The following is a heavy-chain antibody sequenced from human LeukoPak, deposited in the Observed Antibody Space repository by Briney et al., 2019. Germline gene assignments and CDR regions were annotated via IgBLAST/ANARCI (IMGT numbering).Heavy chain of an antibody. Sequence: GGSLRLSCAASGFTFSKYGIHWVLQAPGKGLEWVAVIWYDGRTKYYADSVKGRFTISRDNSKNTLYLQMNSLRAEDTAVYYCARDFEYSSSTGVYWGQGTLVTVSS. J-gene: IGHJ4*02. CDR2: IWYDGRTK. CDR3: ARDFEYSSSTGVY. CDR1: GFTFSKYG. D-gene: IGHD6-6*01. V-gene: IGHV3-33*01.